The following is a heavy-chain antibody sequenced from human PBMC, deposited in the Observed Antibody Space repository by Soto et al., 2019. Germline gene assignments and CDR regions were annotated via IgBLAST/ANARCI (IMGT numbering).Heavy chain of an antibody. CDR2: LSASGDVT. CDR3: AKELSYYDNTGFPWDAFDI. Sequence: EVQLLESGGGLVQPGGSLRLSCAASGFTFSNYAMTWVRQAPGKGLEWVSTLSASGDVTYYADSVKGRFTISRDNSKSTLFLQMKSLRAEDTAVYYCAKELSYYDNTGFPWDAFDIWGQGTMVTVSS. J-gene: IGHJ3*02. V-gene: IGHV3-23*01. CDR1: GFTFSNYA. D-gene: IGHD3-22*01.